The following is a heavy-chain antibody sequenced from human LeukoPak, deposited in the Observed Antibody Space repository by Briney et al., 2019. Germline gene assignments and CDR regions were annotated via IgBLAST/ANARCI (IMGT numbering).Heavy chain of an antibody. CDR1: GYTLTELS. J-gene: IGHJ4*02. CDR3: ATLFRVVAPYFDY. V-gene: IGHV1-24*01. Sequence: WASVKVSCKVSGYTLTELSMHWVRQAPGKGLEWMGGLDPEDGETIYAQKFQGRVTMTEDTSTDTAYMELSSLRSEDTAVYYCATLFRVVAPYFDYWGQGTLVTVSS. CDR2: LDPEDGET. D-gene: IGHD2-15*01.